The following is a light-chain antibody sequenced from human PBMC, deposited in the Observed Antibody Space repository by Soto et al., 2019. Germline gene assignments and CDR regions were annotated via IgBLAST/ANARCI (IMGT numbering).Light chain of an antibody. CDR2: DVN. V-gene: IGLV2-14*03. CDR3: CSYTSSTAYV. J-gene: IGLJ1*01. Sequence: QSVLTQPASVSGSPGQSITISCTGSSGDIGLYNFVSWYQQHPGRAPKLMIYDVNNRPSGVSDRFSGSKSGNTASLTISGLQAEDEADYHCCSYTSSTAYVFGSGTKVTVL. CDR1: SGDIGLYNF.